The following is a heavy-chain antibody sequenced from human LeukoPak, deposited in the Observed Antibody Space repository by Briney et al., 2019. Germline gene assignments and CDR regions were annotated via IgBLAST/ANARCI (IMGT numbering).Heavy chain of an antibody. CDR2: IYYSGST. V-gene: IGHV4-31*11. J-gene: IGHJ2*01. D-gene: IGHD4-23*01. CDR1: GGSFSGDY. CDR3: ARDRYTVVSWYFDL. Sequence: PSETLSLTCVVYGGSFSGDYWSWIRQHPGKGLEWIGYIYYSGSTYYNPSLKSRVTISVDTSKNQFSLKLSSVTAADTAVYYCARDRYTVVSWYFDLWGRGTLVTVSS.